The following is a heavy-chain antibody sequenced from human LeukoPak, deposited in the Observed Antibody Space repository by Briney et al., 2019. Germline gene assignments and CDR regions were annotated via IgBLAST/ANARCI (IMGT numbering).Heavy chain of an antibody. CDR3: ARGPAAGLDY. CDR2: INHSGST. V-gene: IGHV4-34*01. CDR1: GGSFSAYY. J-gene: IGHJ4*02. Sequence: SETLSLTCAVYGGSFSAYYWSWIRQPPGKGLEWIGEINHSGSTNYNPSLKSRVTISVDTSKNRFSLKLSSVTAADTAVYYCARGPAAGLDYWGQGTLVTVSS. D-gene: IGHD6-13*01.